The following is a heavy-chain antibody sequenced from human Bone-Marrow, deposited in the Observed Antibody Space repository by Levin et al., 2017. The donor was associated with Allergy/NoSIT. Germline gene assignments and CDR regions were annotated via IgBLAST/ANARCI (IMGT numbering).Heavy chain of an antibody. J-gene: IGHJ3*02. Sequence: GGSLRLSCAASGFTFSSYSMNWVRQAPGKGLEWVSSIRGGDGTTYYADSVRGRFTISRDNSKNTLSLQMSSLRAEDTAIYFCARALGSLDPFDIWGQGTMVTVSS. D-gene: IGHD3-16*01. CDR3: ARALGSLDPFDI. CDR1: GFTFSSYS. CDR2: IRGGDGTT. V-gene: IGHV3-23*01.